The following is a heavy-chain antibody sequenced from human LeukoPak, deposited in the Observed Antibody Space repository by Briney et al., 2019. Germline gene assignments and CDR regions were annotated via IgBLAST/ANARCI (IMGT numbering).Heavy chain of an antibody. CDR2: IYHSGST. D-gene: IGHD4-23*01. V-gene: IGHV4-30-2*01. CDR3: ARVDGGNSGWFDP. CDR1: GGSISSGGYS. J-gene: IGHJ5*02. Sequence: PSQTLSLTCAVSGGSISSGGYSWSWIRQPPGKGLEWIGYIYHSGSTYYNPSLKSRVTISVDRSKNQFSLKLSSVTAADTAVYYCARVDGGNSGWFDPWDQGTLVTVSS.